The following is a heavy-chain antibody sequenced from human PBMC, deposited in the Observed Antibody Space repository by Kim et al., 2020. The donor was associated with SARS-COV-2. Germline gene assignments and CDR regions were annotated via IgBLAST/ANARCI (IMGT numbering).Heavy chain of an antibody. CDR1: GYTFTSYG. D-gene: IGHD3-3*01. CDR3: ARDYDFWSGYYRYYYYGMDV. CDR2: ISAYNGNT. V-gene: IGHV1-18*01. J-gene: IGHJ6*02. Sequence: ASVKVSCKASGYTFTSYGISWVRQAPGQGLEWMGWISAYNGNTNYAQKLQGRVTMTTDTSTSTAYMELRSLRSDDTAVYYCARDYDFWSGYYRYYYYGMDVWGQGTTVTVSS.